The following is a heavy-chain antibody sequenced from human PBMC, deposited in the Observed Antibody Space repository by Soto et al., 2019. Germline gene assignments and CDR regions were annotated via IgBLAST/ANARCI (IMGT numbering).Heavy chain of an antibody. CDR2: INAGNGNT. J-gene: IGHJ6*02. CDR3: ARVRGEADYAWGSYRFTFPGMDV. CDR1: GYSFTSYV. Sequence: QAQLVQSGAEVEKPGASVKLSCKASGYSFTSYVIHWVRQAPGQRLEWMGWINAGNGNTKYSQKFQGRVTITRDTSASTAYMELSSLTSEDTAVYYCARVRGEADYAWGSYRFTFPGMDVWGQGTTVTVSS. V-gene: IGHV1-3*01. D-gene: IGHD3-16*02.